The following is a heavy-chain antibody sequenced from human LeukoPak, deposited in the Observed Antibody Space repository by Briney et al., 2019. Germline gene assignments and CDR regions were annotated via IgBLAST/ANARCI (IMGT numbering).Heavy chain of an antibody. V-gene: IGHV4-38-2*02. CDR2: IYPTVST. CDR3: ARAYSSSWYWNWFDP. CDR1: CYSISSGYY. D-gene: IGHD6-13*01. Sequence: NPSETLSVTCTVSCYSISSGYYWGWIRQPPGKGLEWIGDIYPTVSTYYNPSLKSRGPKSVETSNNQFSLKVWTVNAADTAVYYCARAYSSSWYWNWFDPWGQGNLVTVSS. J-gene: IGHJ5*02.